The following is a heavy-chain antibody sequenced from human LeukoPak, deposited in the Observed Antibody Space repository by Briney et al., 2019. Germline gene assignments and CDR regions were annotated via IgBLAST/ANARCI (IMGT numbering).Heavy chain of an antibody. J-gene: IGHJ4*02. CDR3: ARLRRNGDSGGFYYYYDY. CDR2: INSDGSST. D-gene: IGHD3-22*01. CDR1: GFDLSDFW. V-gene: IGHV3-74*01. Sequence: GGSLRLSCAASGFDLSDFWVHWVRHAPGKGLAWVARINSDGSSTSYADSVEGRFTISRGNAKNSVYLQMDSLRAEDTGVYYCARLRRNGDSGGFYYYYDYWGQGTLVTVSS.